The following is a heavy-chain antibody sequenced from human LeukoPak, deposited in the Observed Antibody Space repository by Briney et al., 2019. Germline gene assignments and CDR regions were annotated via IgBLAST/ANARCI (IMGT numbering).Heavy chain of an antibody. J-gene: IGHJ4*02. D-gene: IGHD1-26*01. V-gene: IGHV1-18*01. CDR1: GYPFTGNY. CDR2: ISAYNGNT. CDR3: ARVTSGSYFWGYPLSDATTYYFDY. Sequence: ASVKVSCKTSGYPFTGNYINWLRQAPGQGLEWMGWISAYNGNTNYAQKLQGRVTMTTDTSTSTAYMELRSLRSDDTAMYYCARVTSGSYFWGYPLSDATTYYFDYWGQGTLVTVSS.